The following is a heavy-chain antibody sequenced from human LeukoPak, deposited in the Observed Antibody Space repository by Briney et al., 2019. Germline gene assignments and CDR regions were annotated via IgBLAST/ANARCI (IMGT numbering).Heavy chain of an antibody. D-gene: IGHD5-18*01. CDR1: GFTFSSYA. Sequence: WGSLRLSCAASGFTFSSYAMSWVRQAPGKGLEWVSAISGSGGSTYYADSVRGRFTISRDNSKNTLYLQMNSLRAEDTAVYYCAKDRRGYSYGYGSGWFDHWGQGTLVTVSS. CDR2: ISGSGGST. J-gene: IGHJ5*02. V-gene: IGHV3-23*01. CDR3: AKDRRGYSYGYGSGWFDH.